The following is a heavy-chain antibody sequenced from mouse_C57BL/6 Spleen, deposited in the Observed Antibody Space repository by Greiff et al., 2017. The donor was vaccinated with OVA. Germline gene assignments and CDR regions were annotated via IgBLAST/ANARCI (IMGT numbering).Heavy chain of an antibody. J-gene: IGHJ3*01. D-gene: IGHD1-1*01. CDR2: IDPANGNT. CDR1: GFNIKNTY. Sequence: EVKLQESVAELVRPGASVKLSCTASGFNIKNTYMHWVKQRPEQGLEWIGRIDPANGNTKYAPKFQGKATITADTSSNTAYLQLSSLTSEDTAIYYCARGYYYGSSPFAYWGQGTLVTVSA. CDR3: ARGYYYGSSPFAY. V-gene: IGHV14-3*01.